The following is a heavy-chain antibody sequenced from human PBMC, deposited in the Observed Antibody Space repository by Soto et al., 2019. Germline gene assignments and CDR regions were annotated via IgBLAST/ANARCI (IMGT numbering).Heavy chain of an antibody. CDR3: ARDSPFGVVPNWFDP. Sequence: GGSLRLSCAASGFTFSSYWMSWVRQAPGKGLEWVANIKQDGSEKYYVDSVKGRFTISRDNAKNSLYLQMNSLRAEDTAVYYCARDSPFGVVPNWFDPWGQGTLVTVSS. D-gene: IGHD3-3*01. CDR2: IKQDGSEK. CDR1: GFTFSSYW. V-gene: IGHV3-7*01. J-gene: IGHJ5*02.